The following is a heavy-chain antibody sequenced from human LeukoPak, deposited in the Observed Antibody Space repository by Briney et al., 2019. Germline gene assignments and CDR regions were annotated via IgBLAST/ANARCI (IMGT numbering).Heavy chain of an antibody. CDR2: IYYSGST. V-gene: IGHV4-39*01. J-gene: IGHJ5*02. Sequence: SETLSLTCTVSGGSISSSSYYWGWIRQPPGNGLEWIGSIYYSGSTYYNPSLKSRVTISVDTSKNQFSLKLSSVTAADTAVYYCARHEGGYYGSGSPMNWFDPWGQGTLVTVSS. CDR1: GGSISSSSYY. D-gene: IGHD3-10*01. CDR3: ARHEGGYYGSGSPMNWFDP.